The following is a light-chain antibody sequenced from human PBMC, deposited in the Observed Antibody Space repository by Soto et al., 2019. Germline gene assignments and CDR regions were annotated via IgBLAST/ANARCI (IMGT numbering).Light chain of an antibody. V-gene: IGKV3-20*01. CDR1: QSVRSNY. CDR3: QQYGSSPLT. J-gene: IGKJ4*01. Sequence: EIVVTQSPDTLSLSPGERATLSCRASQSVRSNYLAWYQQKPGQAPRFLIYDASSRATGIPDRFSGSGSGTDFTLTISRLEPEDFAVYYCQQYGSSPLTFVGGTKVEIK. CDR2: DAS.